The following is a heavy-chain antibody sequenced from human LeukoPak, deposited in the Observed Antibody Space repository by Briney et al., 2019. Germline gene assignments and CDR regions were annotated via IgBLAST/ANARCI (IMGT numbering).Heavy chain of an antibody. CDR1: GGPMRSYY. D-gene: IGHD4-23*01. J-gene: IGHJ4*02. Sequence: SETLSLTCTVSGGPMRSYYWSWIRQAPGKGLEWIGFISYRGYTSYSPSLKSRVAISVDTSKSQFSLRLNSMTAADTAIYYCARGRNDNGGMFFDSWAQGTLVTVSS. CDR3: ARGRNDNGGMFFDS. CDR2: ISYRGYT. V-gene: IGHV4-59*01.